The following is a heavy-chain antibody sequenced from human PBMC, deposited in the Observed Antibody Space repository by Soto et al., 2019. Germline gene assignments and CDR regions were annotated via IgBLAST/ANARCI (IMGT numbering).Heavy chain of an antibody. CDR3: ASRSLYGDDVDY. CDR2: IYYSGST. V-gene: IGHV4-39*01. CDR1: GGSISSSSYY. Sequence: LQLQESGPGLVKPSETLSLTCTVSGGSISSSSYYWGWIRQPPGKGLEWIGSIYYSGSTYYNPSLKSRVAISVDTSKNQFSLKLSSVTAADTAVYYCASRSLYGDDVDYWGQGTLVTVSS. J-gene: IGHJ4*02. D-gene: IGHD4-17*01.